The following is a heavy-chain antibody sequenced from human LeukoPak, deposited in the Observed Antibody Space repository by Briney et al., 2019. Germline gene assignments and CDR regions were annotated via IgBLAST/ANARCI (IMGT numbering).Heavy chain of an antibody. V-gene: IGHV4-4*09. J-gene: IGHJ4*02. CDR3: ARLTRLSTSPDRYYLDY. CDR2: IYTSGGT. CDR1: GDSISSYY. Sequence: SETLSLTCTVSGDSISSYYWSWIRQPPGKGLEWIGYIYTSGGTNYIPSLKGRVTISIDTSKNQLSLKLSSVTAADSAVYYCARLTRLSTSPDRYYLDYWGQGTLVTVSS. D-gene: IGHD6-6*01.